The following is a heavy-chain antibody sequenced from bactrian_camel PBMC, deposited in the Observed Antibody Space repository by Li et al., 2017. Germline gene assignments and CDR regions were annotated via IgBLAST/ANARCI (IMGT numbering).Heavy chain of an antibody. V-gene: IGHV3S40*01. CDR2: INRGGDLA. CDR1: GTFSTYY. Sequence: VQLVESGGTLVQPGGSLRLSCAASGTFSTYYISWVRQAPGKGLEWVSTINRGGDLAYYADSVKGRFTDSRDNAKNTVYLQMNSLKPEDTAVYYCAAANTGQFRWSLSNTRYDYWGQGTQVTVS. J-gene: IGHJ4*01. CDR3: AAANTGQFRWSLSNTRYDY. D-gene: IGHD8*01.